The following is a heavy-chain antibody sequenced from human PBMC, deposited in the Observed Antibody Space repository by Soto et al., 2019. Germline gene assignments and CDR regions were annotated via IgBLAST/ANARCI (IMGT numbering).Heavy chain of an antibody. D-gene: IGHD1-1*01. CDR1: GFTFSSYS. J-gene: IGHJ4*02. Sequence: RRLSCAASGFTFSSYSMSWVRQAPGKGLEWVAAISVSGVITYYADSVKGRFTISRDNSKNTLYLQMNSLRAEDTSVYYCAKGTAWTLNTDPPGXWGQGTLVTVSX. CDR2: ISVSGVIT. CDR3: AKGTAWTLNTDPPGX. V-gene: IGHV3-23*01.